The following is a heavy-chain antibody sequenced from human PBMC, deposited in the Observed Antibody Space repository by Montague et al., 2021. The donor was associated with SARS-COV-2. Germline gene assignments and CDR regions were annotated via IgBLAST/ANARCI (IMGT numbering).Heavy chain of an antibody. J-gene: IGHJ6*02. CDR3: ARESGYSSGWRYYYGMDV. CDR2: IYSSGNA. Sequence: SETLSLTCTVSGGSINYYYWHWLRQSAAKGLEWIGRIYSSGNANYSPSLKSRVTMSVDTSQNQFSLKLNSLTAADTAVYYCARESGYSSGWRYYYGMDVWGQGTTVTVS. D-gene: IGHD6-19*01. CDR1: GGSINYYY. V-gene: IGHV4-4*07.